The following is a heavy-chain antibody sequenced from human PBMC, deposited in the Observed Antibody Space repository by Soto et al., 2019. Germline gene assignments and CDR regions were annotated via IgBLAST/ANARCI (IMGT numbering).Heavy chain of an antibody. Sequence: AGGSLRLSCAASGFTFSSYWMHWVRQAPGKGLVWVSRINSDGSSTSYADSVKGRFTISRDNAKNTLYLQMNSLRAEDTAVYYCARDPAQYYYDSSGYYYYYGMDVWGQGTTVTVSS. V-gene: IGHV3-74*01. D-gene: IGHD3-22*01. CDR3: ARDPAQYYYDSSGYYYYYGMDV. CDR2: INSDGSST. J-gene: IGHJ6*02. CDR1: GFTFSSYW.